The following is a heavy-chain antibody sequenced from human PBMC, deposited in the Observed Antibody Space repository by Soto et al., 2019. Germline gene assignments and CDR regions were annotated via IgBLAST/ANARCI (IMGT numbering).Heavy chain of an antibody. Sequence: GGPLRLSCTASGFTFGDYAMSWFRQAPGKGLEWVGFIRSKAYGGTTEYAASVKGRFTISRDGSKSIAYLQMNSLKTEDTAVYYCTRGFYSSGSVGVDVWGQGTTVTVSS. CDR1: GFTFGDYA. D-gene: IGHD6-19*01. V-gene: IGHV3-49*01. J-gene: IGHJ6*02. CDR2: IRSKAYGGTT. CDR3: TRGFYSSGSVGVDV.